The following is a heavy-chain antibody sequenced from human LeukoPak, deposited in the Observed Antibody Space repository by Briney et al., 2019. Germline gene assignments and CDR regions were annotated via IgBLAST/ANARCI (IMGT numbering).Heavy chain of an antibody. D-gene: IGHD6-13*01. CDR3: ARDGIAAAFDY. CDR1: GGSISSSSYY. V-gene: IGHV3-11*04. J-gene: IGHJ4*02. CDR2: ISHSGSNM. Sequence: LSLTCTVSGGSISSSSYYWGWIRQPPGKGLEWVSYISHSGSNMYHADSVKGRFTISRDNAKNSLHLQMNSLRAEDTAVYYCARDGIAAAFDYWGQGTLVTVSS.